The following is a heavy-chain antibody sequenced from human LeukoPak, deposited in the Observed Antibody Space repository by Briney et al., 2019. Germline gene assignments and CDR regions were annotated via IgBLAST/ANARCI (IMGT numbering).Heavy chain of an antibody. D-gene: IGHD3-10*01. CDR2: IYYSGST. Sequence: SQTLSLTCTVSGGSISFGGYYWSWIRQLPGKGLEWIGYIYYSGSTYYNPSLKSRVTISVDTSKNQFSLKLSSVTAADTAVYYCARQSEYYYGSGSYRFSDYWGQGTLVTVSS. CDR3: ARQSEYYYGSGSYRFSDY. J-gene: IGHJ4*02. V-gene: IGHV4-30-4*08. CDR1: GGSISFGGYY.